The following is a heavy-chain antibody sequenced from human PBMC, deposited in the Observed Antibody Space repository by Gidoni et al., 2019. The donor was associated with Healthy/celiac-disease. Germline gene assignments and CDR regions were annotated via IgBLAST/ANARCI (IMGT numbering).Heavy chain of an antibody. J-gene: IGHJ6*02. D-gene: IGHD5-12*01. Sequence: EVQLLESGGGLVQPGGSLRLSCAASGFTFSSYAMSWVRQAPGKGLGWVSAISGSGGSTYYADSVKGRFTISRDNSKNTLYLQMNSLRAEDTAVYYCAKVDSGYDWPIYYYYGMDVWGQGTTVTVSS. CDR2: ISGSGGST. CDR3: AKVDSGYDWPIYYYYGMDV. V-gene: IGHV3-23*01. CDR1: GFTFSSYA.